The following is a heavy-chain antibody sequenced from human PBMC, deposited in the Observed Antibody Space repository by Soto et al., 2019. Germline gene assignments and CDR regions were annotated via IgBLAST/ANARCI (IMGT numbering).Heavy chain of an antibody. CDR2: IKQDGSDK. J-gene: IGHJ6*03. Sequence: EVQLVESGGGLVQPGVSLKLSCAASGFTFSNYWMSWVRQAPGKGLEWVANIKQDGSDKYYVDSVKGRFTISRDNAKNSLYLQMSSLRVEDTAVYYCSRAIESAGKSLWNYYYYYYMDVWGKGTTVTVSS. D-gene: IGHD3-3*01. CDR1: GFTFSNYW. V-gene: IGHV3-7*01. CDR3: SRAIESAGKSLWNYYYYYYMDV.